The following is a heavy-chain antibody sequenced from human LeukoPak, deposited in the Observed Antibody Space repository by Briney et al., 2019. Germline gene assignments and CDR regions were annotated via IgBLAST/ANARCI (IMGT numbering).Heavy chain of an antibody. J-gene: IGHJ4*02. D-gene: IGHD1-1*01. CDR2: IFYPGST. V-gene: IGHV4-39*01. Sequence: SETLSLTCTVSGGSINSSSYYWVWIRQPPGKGLEWIGNIFYPGSTDYNSSLKSRVTISVDTSKNQFSLKLSSVTAADTAVYFCARRAYSTAYWKHFDSWGQGTLVTVSS. CDR1: GGSINSSSYY. CDR3: ARRAYSTAYWKHFDS.